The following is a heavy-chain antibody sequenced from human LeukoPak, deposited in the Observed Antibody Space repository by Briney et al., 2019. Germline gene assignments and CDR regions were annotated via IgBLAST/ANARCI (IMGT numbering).Heavy chain of an antibody. J-gene: IGHJ4*02. CDR1: GFTFSSYA. CDR2: ISGSGGST. Sequence: GGSLRLSCAASGFTFSSYAMSWVRQAPGKGLEWVSAISGSGGSTYYADSVKGRFTISRDNSKNTLYLQMNSLRAEDTAVYYCAKRRDYDFWSGYFELDYWGQGTLVTVSS. CDR3: AKRRDYDFWSGYFELDY. V-gene: IGHV3-23*01. D-gene: IGHD3-3*01.